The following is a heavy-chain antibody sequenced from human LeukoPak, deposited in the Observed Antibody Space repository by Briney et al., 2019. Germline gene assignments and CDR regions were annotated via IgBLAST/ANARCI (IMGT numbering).Heavy chain of an antibody. J-gene: IGHJ5*02. D-gene: IGHD3-9*01. Sequence: GGSLRLSCAASGITVSRYWMSWVRQTPGGGLEWVANIKQDENEQDYVDSVRGRFTISRENAKNSLYLQMNSLRAGDTAVYFCARGHMLTGYYNFAWFDPWGQGTLVTVSS. CDR2: IKQDENEQ. V-gene: IGHV3-7*04. CDR3: ARGHMLTGYYNFAWFDP. CDR1: GITVSRYW.